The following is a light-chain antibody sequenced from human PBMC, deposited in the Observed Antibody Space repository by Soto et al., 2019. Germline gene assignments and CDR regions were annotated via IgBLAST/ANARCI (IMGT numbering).Light chain of an antibody. J-gene: IGLJ1*01. CDR3: SSYAGSNKSV. CDR1: SSDIGYYNY. V-gene: IGLV2-14*01. Sequence: QSALTQPASVSGSPGQSITISCTGTSSDIGYYNYVSWFQQHPGKAPKLIISQVTNRPSGVSTRFSGSKSGNTASLTISGLQADDEAHYYCSSYAGSNKSVFGTGTKGTAL. CDR2: QVT.